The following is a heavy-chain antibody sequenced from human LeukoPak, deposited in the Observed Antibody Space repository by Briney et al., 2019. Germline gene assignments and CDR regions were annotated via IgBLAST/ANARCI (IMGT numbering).Heavy chain of an antibody. CDR1: GYTFSNYG. D-gene: IGHD3-9*01. CDR3: ARLFRYFDPHFDS. CDR2: ISAYNGNT. J-gene: IGHJ4*02. Sequence: ASVKVSCKASGYTFSNYGVSWVRPAPGRGLEWMGWISAYNGNTNYSQNFQGRVTMTTDTSTSTAYMELRNLRSEDTAVYYCARLFRYFDPHFDSWGQGTLVTVPP. V-gene: IGHV1-18*01.